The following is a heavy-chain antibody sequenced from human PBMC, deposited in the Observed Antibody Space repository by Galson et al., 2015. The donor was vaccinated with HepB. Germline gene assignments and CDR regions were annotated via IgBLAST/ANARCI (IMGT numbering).Heavy chain of an antibody. Sequence: SLRLSCAASGFTFSSYGMHWARQAPGKGLEWVAVISYDGSNKYYADSVKGRFTISRDNSKNTLYLQMNSLRAEDTAVYYCAKDVAISGSYREDYYYGMDVWGQGTTVTVSS. D-gene: IGHD1-26*01. CDR2: ISYDGSNK. V-gene: IGHV3-30*18. CDR1: GFTFSSYG. J-gene: IGHJ6*02. CDR3: AKDVAISGSYREDYYYGMDV.